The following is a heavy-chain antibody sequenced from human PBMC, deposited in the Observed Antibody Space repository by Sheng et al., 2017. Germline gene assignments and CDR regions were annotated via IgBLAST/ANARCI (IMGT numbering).Heavy chain of an antibody. D-gene: IGHD2-8*01. Sequence: VQLQQWGRRTVEGLRRPCPSHALSMVGPSVTITGAGSASPQGRGWSGLGKSIIVEVPNQPALKSRVSISVDTSKNQFSLKMRSVTAADTAVYYCARGYGVNSGFWFDPWGQGTLVTVSS. CDR3: ARGYGVNSGFWFDP. CDR2: SIIVEVP. J-gene: IGHJ5*02. V-gene: IGHV4-34*01. CDR1: VGPSVTIT.